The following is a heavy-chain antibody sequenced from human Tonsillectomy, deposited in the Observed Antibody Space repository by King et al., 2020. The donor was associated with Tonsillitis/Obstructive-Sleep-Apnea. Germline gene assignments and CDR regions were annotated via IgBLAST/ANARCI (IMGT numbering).Heavy chain of an antibody. J-gene: IGHJ6*02. CDR2: ISGSAIST. CDR3: AKDRVIGDAMDV. Sequence: VQLVESGGGLVQPGGSLRLSCAASGFTFSTYAMSWVRQAPGKGLKWVSSISGSAISTYYADSVKGRFTISRDTSKNTLYLQMNSLRAEDTGVYYCAKDRVIGDAMDVWGQGTTVTVSS. D-gene: IGHD3-10*01. V-gene: IGHV3-23*04. CDR1: GFTFSTYA.